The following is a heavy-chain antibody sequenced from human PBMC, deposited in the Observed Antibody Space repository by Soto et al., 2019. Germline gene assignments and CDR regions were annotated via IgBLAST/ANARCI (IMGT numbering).Heavy chain of an antibody. D-gene: IGHD2-21*02. V-gene: IGHV1-18*04. Sequence: QVQLVQSGADVKKPGASVKVSCQASGYPFSNFGFSWVRQAPGQGLEWMGWISVDNGNTNYAQRFQDSLTLTTDTSTTTAYMQLRSLRSDDTAVYYCARDLGCGADCYSIYYYGMDVWGQGTTVTVSS. CDR2: ISVDNGNT. CDR1: GYPFSNFG. J-gene: IGHJ6*02. CDR3: ARDLGCGADCYSIYYYGMDV.